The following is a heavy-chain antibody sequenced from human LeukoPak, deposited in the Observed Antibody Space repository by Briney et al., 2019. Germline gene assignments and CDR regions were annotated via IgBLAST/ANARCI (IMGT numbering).Heavy chain of an antibody. D-gene: IGHD1-7*01. CDR2: ISGSGGST. CDR3: AKEGRWNYGLPSGYYFDY. J-gene: IGHJ4*02. CDR1: GFTFGSYA. V-gene: IGHV3-23*01. Sequence: GGSLRLSCAASGFTFGSYAMSWVRQAPGKGLEWVSAISGSGGSTYYADSVKGRFTISRDNSKNTLYLQMNSLRAEDTAVYYCAKEGRWNYGLPSGYYFDYWGQGTLVTVSS.